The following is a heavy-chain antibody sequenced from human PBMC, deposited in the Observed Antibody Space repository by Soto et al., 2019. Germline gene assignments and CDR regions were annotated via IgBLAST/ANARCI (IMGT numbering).Heavy chain of an antibody. CDR3: ASWRSSGYANWFDP. V-gene: IGHV1-69*01. CDR1: GGTLSSYA. Sequence: ASVKVSCRASGGTLSSYAIIWVRQAPGQGLEWIGGIIPIFGTANYAQKFQGRVTITADESTSTAYMELSSLRSEDTAVYYCASWRSSGYANWFDPWGQGTLVTVYS. CDR2: IIPIFGTA. D-gene: IGHD3-22*01. J-gene: IGHJ5*02.